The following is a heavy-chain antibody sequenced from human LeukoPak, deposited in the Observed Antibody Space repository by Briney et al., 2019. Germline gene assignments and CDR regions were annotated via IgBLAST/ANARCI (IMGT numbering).Heavy chain of an antibody. V-gene: IGHV4-34*01. CDR3: ATGYVWASYPLIPKVCYFDY. J-gene: IGHJ4*02. CDR2: INNSGRT. D-gene: IGHD3-16*01. CDR1: GGSFSGYY. Sequence: SETLSLTCAVYGGSFSGYYWSWIRQPPGKGVEWVGEINNSGRTNYNPSLKSRVTISVDTSQSQFSLKLSSVTAAATAVYYCATGYVWASYPLIPKVCYFDYSGQGTLVTASS.